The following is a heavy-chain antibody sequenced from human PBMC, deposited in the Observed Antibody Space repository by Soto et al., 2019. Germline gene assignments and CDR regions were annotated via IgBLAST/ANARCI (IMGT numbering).Heavy chain of an antibody. Sequence: EVQLLESGGGLVQPGESLRLSCAASGFTFSSYAMSWVRQAPGKGLEWVSVISGSDDSTYYADSVKGRFTISRDNSKNTLYLQMNSLRAEGTAVYYCAKRSSSSTVDYWGQGTLVTVS. CDR2: ISGSDDST. V-gene: IGHV3-23*01. D-gene: IGHD6-6*01. J-gene: IGHJ4*02. CDR3: AKRSSSSTVDY. CDR1: GFTFSSYA.